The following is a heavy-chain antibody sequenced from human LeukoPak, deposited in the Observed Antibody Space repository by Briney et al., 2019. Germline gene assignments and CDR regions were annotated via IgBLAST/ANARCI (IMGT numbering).Heavy chain of an antibody. CDR3: AKGDSSGWRYWYFDL. Sequence: GGSLRLSCAASGFTFSSYAMSWVRQAPGKGLEWVLAISGSGGSTYYADSVKGRFTISRDNSKNTLYLQMNSLRAEDTAVYYCAKGDSSGWRYWYFDLWGRGTLVTVSS. CDR2: ISGSGGST. CDR1: GFTFSSYA. V-gene: IGHV3-23*01. J-gene: IGHJ2*01. D-gene: IGHD6-19*01.